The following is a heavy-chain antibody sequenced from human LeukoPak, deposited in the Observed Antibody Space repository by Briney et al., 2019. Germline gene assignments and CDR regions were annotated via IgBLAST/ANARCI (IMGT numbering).Heavy chain of an antibody. CDR3: AKPPSGYYDTHAFDI. V-gene: IGHV1-24*01. Sequence: ASVKVSCKVSGYTLTELSMHWVRQAPGKGLEWMGGFDPEDGETIYAQKFQGRVTMTEDTSTDTAYMELSSLRSEDTAVYYCAKPPSGYYDTHAFDIWGQGTMVTVSS. J-gene: IGHJ3*02. CDR2: FDPEDGET. D-gene: IGHD3-22*01. CDR1: GYTLTELS.